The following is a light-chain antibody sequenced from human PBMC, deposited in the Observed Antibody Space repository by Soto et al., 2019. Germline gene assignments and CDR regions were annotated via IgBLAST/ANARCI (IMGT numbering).Light chain of an antibody. CDR1: NSKIGAGYD. Sequence: QSVLTHPPWESGAPGQRVTISCTGSNSKIGAGYDVHWYQQLPGTAPKLLIYGNSNRPSGVPDRFSGYKSVTSASLAITGLQAEDEADYYCQSSDSSPSRSVFGTGPKVPV. V-gene: IGLV1-40*01. CDR3: QSSDSSPSRSV. CDR2: GNS. J-gene: IGLJ1*01.